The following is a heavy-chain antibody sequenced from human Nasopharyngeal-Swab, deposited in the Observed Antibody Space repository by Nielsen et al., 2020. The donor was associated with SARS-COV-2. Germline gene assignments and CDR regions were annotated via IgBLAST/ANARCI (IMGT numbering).Heavy chain of an antibody. CDR1: GFTFSSYA. CDR2: ISGSGGST. D-gene: IGHD2-15*01. Sequence: GESLKISCAASGFTFSSYAMSWVRQAPGKGLEWVSAISGSGGSTYYADSVKRRFTISRDNSKNTLYLQMNSLRAEDTAVYYCAKVVVWQDWFDPWGQGTLVTVSS. J-gene: IGHJ5*02. V-gene: IGHV3-23*01. CDR3: AKVVVWQDWFDP.